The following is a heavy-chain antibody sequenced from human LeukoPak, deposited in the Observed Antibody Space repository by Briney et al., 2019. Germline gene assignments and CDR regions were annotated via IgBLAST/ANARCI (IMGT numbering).Heavy chain of an antibody. CDR3: ARVWRTQFDY. D-gene: IGHD1/OR15-1a*01. CDR1: GFTFNTHA. CDR2: IYSGGST. V-gene: IGHV3-53*01. J-gene: IGHJ4*02. Sequence: PGGSLRLSCAASGFTFNTHAMSWVRQAPGKGLEWVSVIYSGGSTYYADSVKGRFTISRDNSKNTLYLQMNSLRAEDTAVYYCARVWRTQFDYWGQGTLVTVSS.